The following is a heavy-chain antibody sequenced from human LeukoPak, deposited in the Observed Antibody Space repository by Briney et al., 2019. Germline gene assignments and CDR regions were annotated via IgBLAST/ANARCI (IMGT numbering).Heavy chain of an antibody. J-gene: IGHJ6*03. D-gene: IGHD3-10*01. Sequence: PSETLSLTRTVSGGSISSGSYYWSWIRQPPGKGLEWIGYIYYSGSTNYNPSLKSRVTISVDTSKNQFSLKLSSVTAADTAVYYCARGLWFGELFRQYYYYYYMDVWGKGTTVTVSS. CDR3: ARGLWFGELFRQYYYYYYMDV. CDR2: IYYSGST. CDR1: GGSISSGSYY. V-gene: IGHV4-61*01.